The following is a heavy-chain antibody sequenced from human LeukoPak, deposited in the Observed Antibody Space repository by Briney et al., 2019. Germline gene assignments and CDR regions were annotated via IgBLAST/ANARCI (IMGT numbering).Heavy chain of an antibody. CDR3: AKDHLIAVAGIDAFDI. J-gene: IGHJ3*02. Sequence: GGSLRLSCAASGFTFSSYEMNWVRQAPGKGLEWVSYISSSGSTIYYADSVKGRFTISRDNSKNTLYLQMNSLRAEDTAVYYCAKDHLIAVAGIDAFDIWGQGTMVTVSS. D-gene: IGHD6-19*01. V-gene: IGHV3-48*03. CDR1: GFTFSSYE. CDR2: ISSSGSTI.